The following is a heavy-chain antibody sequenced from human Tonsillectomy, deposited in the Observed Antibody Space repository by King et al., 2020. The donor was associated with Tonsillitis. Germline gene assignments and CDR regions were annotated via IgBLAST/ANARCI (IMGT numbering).Heavy chain of an antibody. CDR1: GGSIGSGGYY. Sequence: QLQESGPGLVKPSQTLSLTCTVSGGSIGSGGYYWSWIRQHPGKGLEWIGYIYYSESTYYNPSLKSRVTISVDTSKNQFSLKLNSVTAADTAVYYCASNNWNYFTYFDYWGQGTLVTVSS. CDR3: ASNNWNYFTYFDY. D-gene: IGHD1-7*01. CDR2: IYYSEST. J-gene: IGHJ4*02. V-gene: IGHV4-31*03.